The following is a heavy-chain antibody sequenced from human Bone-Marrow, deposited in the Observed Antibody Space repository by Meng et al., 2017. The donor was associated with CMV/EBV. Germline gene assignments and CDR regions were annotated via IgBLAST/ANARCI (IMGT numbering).Heavy chain of an antibody. CDR3: AKDKNIVVVPAAREPYYYYGMDV. CDR1: GFTFNSYA. D-gene: IGHD2-2*01. CDR2: ISGSGGST. J-gene: IGHJ6*02. V-gene: IGHV3-23*01. Sequence: GESLKISCAASGFTFNSYAMSWVRQAPGKGLEWVSAISGSGGSTYYADSVKGRFTISRDNSKNTLYLQMNSLRAEDTAVYYCAKDKNIVVVPAAREPYYYYGMDVWGQGTTVTVSS.